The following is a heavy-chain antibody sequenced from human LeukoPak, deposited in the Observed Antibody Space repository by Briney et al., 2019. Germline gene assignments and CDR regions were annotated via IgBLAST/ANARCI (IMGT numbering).Heavy chain of an antibody. CDR2: IIPIFGTA. Sequence: SVKVSCKASGGAFSSYAISWVRQAPGQGLEWMGGIIPIFGTANYAQKFQGRVTITADESTSTAYMELSSLRSEDTAVYYCARDLLDIVVVPAATYYYYGMDVWGQGTTVTISS. CDR1: GGAFSSYA. V-gene: IGHV1-69*13. J-gene: IGHJ6*02. D-gene: IGHD2-2*01. CDR3: ARDLLDIVVVPAATYYYYGMDV.